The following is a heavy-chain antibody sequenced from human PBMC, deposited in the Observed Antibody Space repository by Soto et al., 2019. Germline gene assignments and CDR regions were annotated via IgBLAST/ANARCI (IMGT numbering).Heavy chain of an antibody. Sequence: SETLSLTCTVSGGSISSSSYYWGWIRQPPGKGLEWIGSIYYSGSTYYNPSLKSRVTISVDTSKNQFSLKLSPVTAADTAVYYCARRPAMADLGAFDIWGQGTMVTVSS. D-gene: IGHD5-18*01. CDR2: IYYSGST. V-gene: IGHV4-39*01. CDR3: ARRPAMADLGAFDI. CDR1: GGSISSSSYY. J-gene: IGHJ3*02.